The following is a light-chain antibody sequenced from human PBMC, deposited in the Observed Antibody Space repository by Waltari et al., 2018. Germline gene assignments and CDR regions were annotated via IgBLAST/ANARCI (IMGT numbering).Light chain of an antibody. Sequence: DIVMTQSPDSLTVSLGERATINCKSSQTVFYNSDNKNYLSWYQQKPGQPPKLLIYWASTRESGVPERFSGSGSGTDFDLTISDLQAEDVAVYFCQQYFDTPWTFGRGTKVEVK. CDR2: WAS. CDR3: QQYFDTPWT. CDR1: QTVFYNSDNKNY. J-gene: IGKJ1*01. V-gene: IGKV4-1*01.